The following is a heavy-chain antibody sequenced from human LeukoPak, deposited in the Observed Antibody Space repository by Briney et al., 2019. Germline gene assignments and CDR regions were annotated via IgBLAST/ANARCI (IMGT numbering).Heavy chain of an antibody. V-gene: IGHV4-39*01. J-gene: IGHJ5*02. Sequence: SETLSLTCTVSGGSISSSSYYWGWIRQPPGKGLEWIGSIYYSGSTYYNPSLKSRVTISVDTSKNQFSLKLSSVTAADTAVYYCARVGERFAGLYNWFDPWGQGTLVTVSS. CDR1: GGSISSSSYY. D-gene: IGHD3-10*01. CDR2: IYYSGST. CDR3: ARVGERFAGLYNWFDP.